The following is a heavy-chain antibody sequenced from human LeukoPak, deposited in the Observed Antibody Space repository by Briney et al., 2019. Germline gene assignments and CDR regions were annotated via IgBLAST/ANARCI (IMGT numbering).Heavy chain of an antibody. Sequence: PGGSLRLSCAASGFTFSSYEMNWVRQAPGKGLEWVSCISSSGSTIYYADSVKGRFTISRDNAKNSLYLQMNSLRAEDTAVCYCAELGITMIGGVWGKGTTVTISS. CDR1: GFTFSSYE. D-gene: IGHD3-10*02. J-gene: IGHJ6*04. CDR3: AELGITMIGGV. CDR2: ISSSGSTI. V-gene: IGHV3-48*03.